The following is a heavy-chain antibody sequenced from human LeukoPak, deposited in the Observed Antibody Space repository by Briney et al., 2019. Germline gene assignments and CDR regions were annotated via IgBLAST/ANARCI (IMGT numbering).Heavy chain of an antibody. V-gene: IGHV4-59*01. CDR1: GGSISSYY. CDR3: ARGVSEYYDFWSGYFYYFDY. Sequence: NPSETLSLTCAVSGGSISSYYWSWIRQPPGKGLEWIGYIYYSGSTNYNPSLKSRVTISVDTSKNQFSLKLTSVTAADTAVYYCARGVSEYYDFWSGYFYYFDYWGQGTLVTVSS. D-gene: IGHD3-3*01. J-gene: IGHJ4*02. CDR2: IYYSGST.